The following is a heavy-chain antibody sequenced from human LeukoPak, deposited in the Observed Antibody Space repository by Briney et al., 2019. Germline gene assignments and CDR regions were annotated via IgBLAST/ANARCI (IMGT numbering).Heavy chain of an antibody. CDR1: GYTFTGYY. CDR3: ARMGEEYAIRENNASDI. CDR2: INPNSGGT. V-gene: IGHV1-2*02. Sequence: ASVKVSCKASGYTFTGYYMHWVRQAPGRGLERMGWINPNSGGTNYAQKFQGRVTMTRDTSISTAYMELSRLRSDDTAVYYCARMGEEYAIRENNASDIWGQGTMVTVSS. D-gene: IGHD2-8*01. J-gene: IGHJ3*02.